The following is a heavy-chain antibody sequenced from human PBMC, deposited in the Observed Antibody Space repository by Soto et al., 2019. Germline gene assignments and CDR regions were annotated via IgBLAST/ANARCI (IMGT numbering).Heavy chain of an antibody. V-gene: IGHV3-23*01. CDR1: GFTFSSCA. CDR2: ISTSGGVT. J-gene: IGHJ3*02. CDR3: AKDIGVPAVKTVLCIFDI. Sequence: EVQLLESGGGLVQPGGSLRLSCAASGFTFSSCAMSWVRQAPGKGLEWVSAISTSGGVTYYADSVKGRFTISRYNSKKNLYLQMNSLRAEDTSVYYCAKDIGVPAVKTVLCIFDIWGPGTMVTLSS. D-gene: IGHD2-21*01.